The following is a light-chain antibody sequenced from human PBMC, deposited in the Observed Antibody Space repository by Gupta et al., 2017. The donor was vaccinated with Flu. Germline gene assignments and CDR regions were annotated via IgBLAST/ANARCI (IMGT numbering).Light chain of an antibody. Sequence: EIVLTQSPGTLSLSPGERATLSCSASESVSSYLAWYQMKPGQAPRLLMYDVSKRARGIAARFHGSGAGTDFTLTISSREPEDFAVYYCQLRYSWPLTWTFGEGTKVEVK. CDR1: ESVSSY. CDR3: QLRYSWPLTWT. J-gene: IGKJ1*01. CDR2: DVS. V-gene: IGKV3-11*01.